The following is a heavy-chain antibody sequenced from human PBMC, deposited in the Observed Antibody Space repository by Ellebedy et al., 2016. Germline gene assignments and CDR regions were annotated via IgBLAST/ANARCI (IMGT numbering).Heavy chain of an antibody. D-gene: IGHD5-12*01. CDR3: AKDPPWLRFQKSDAFDI. CDR2: ISGSGGST. J-gene: IGHJ3*02. V-gene: IGHV3-23*01. Sequence: GGSLRLXXAASGFTFSSYAMSWVRQAPGKGLEWVSAISGSGGSTYYADSVKGRFTISRDNSKNTLYLQINSLRAEDTAVYYCAKDPPWLRFQKSDAFDIWGQGTMVTVSS. CDR1: GFTFSSYA.